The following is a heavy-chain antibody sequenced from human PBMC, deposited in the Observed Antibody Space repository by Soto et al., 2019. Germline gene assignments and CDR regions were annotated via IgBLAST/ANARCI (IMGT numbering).Heavy chain of an antibody. CDR2: IYYSGST. V-gene: IGHV4-59*01. J-gene: IGHJ5*02. D-gene: IGHD5-12*01. CDR1: GGSISSYY. CDR3: ARAPGATKWFDP. Sequence: SETLSLTCTVSGGSISSYYWSWIRQPPGKGLEWIGYIYYSGSTNYNPSLKSRVTISVDTSKNQFSLKLSSVTAADTAVYYCARAPGATKWFDPWGQGTLVTVSS.